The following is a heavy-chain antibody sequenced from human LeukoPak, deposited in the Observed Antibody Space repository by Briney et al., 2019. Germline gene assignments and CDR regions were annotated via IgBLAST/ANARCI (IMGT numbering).Heavy chain of an antibody. J-gene: IGHJ4*02. CDR2: ISGSGGST. CDR1: GFTFSSYA. V-gene: IGHV3-23*01. D-gene: IGHD7-27*01. Sequence: GGSLRLSCAASGFTFSSYAMSWVRQAPGKGLEWVSAISGSGGSTYYADSVKGRFTIPRDNSKNTLYLQMNSLRAEDTAVYYCAILGTSQLFDYWGQGTLVTVSS. CDR3: AILGTSQLFDY.